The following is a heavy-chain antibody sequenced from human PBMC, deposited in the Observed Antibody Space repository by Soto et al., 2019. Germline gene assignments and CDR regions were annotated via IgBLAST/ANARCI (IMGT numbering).Heavy chain of an antibody. CDR1: GGSISNYF. CDR3: VRLIGNSWLDS. V-gene: IGHV4-59*08. CDR2: IYYSGST. Sequence: SQTNSLSCTVSGGSISNYFWSWIRQPPGKGLEWIGHIYYSGSTKYNPSLESRVTISVDTSNNQVSLHLNSVTPDDTAVYYCVRLIGNSWLDSWGQETLVTVSS. J-gene: IGHJ5*01.